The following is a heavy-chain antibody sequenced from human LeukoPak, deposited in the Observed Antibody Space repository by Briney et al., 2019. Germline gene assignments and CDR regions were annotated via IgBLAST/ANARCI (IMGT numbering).Heavy chain of an antibody. CDR3: ARQSDSYYSTFDY. Sequence: SETLSLTGTVSGDSIRSYYWSWIRQPPGKGREWIGNIYYGGSTNYNPSLKSRVTISVDTSKNQFSLKLSSVTAADTAVYYCARQSDSYYSTFDYWGQGTLVTVSS. CDR2: IYYGGST. CDR1: GDSIRSYY. V-gene: IGHV4-59*08. J-gene: IGHJ4*02. D-gene: IGHD3-22*01.